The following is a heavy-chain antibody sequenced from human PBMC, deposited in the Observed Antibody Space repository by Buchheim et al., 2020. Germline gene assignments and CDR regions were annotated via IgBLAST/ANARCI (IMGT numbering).Heavy chain of an antibody. Sequence: QVQLVESGGGVVQPGRSLRLSCAASGFTFSSYAMHWVRQAPGKGLEWVAVISYDGSNKYYADYVKGRFTISRDNSKNTLYLQMNSLRAEDTAVYYCARDLRYDSSGYFDYWGQGTL. V-gene: IGHV3-30*04. J-gene: IGHJ4*02. CDR2: ISYDGSNK. CDR1: GFTFSSYA. D-gene: IGHD3-22*01. CDR3: ARDLRYDSSGYFDY.